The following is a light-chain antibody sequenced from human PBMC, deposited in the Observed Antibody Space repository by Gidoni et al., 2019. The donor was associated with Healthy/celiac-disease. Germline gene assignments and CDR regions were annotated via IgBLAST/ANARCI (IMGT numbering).Light chain of an antibody. Sequence: SELTQDPAVSVALGQTVRITCQGHSLRSYYACWYQQKPGQSPVLVIYGKNNRPSGIPDRFSGSSSGNTASLTITGAQAEDEADYYCNSRDSSGNHVVFGGGTKLTVL. CDR2: GKN. J-gene: IGLJ2*01. V-gene: IGLV3-19*01. CDR1: SLRSYY. CDR3: NSRDSSGNHVV.